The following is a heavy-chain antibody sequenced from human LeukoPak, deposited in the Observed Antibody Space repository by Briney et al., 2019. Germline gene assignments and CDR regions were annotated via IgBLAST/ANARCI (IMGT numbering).Heavy chain of an antibody. CDR2: IYTSGST. Sequence: NSSETLSLTCTVSGGSISSYYWSWIRQPAGKGLEWIGRIYTSGSTYYNPSLKSRVTISVDTSKNQFSLKLSSVTAADTAVYYCARLGVVGANAYWGQGTQVTVSS. J-gene: IGHJ4*02. D-gene: IGHD1-26*01. CDR1: GGSISSYY. CDR3: ARLGVVGANAY. V-gene: IGHV4-4*07.